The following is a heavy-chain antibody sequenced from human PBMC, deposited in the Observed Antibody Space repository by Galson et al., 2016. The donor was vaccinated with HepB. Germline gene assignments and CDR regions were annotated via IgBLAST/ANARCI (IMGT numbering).Heavy chain of an antibody. V-gene: IGHV4-39*01. CDR2: IYYSGTT. J-gene: IGHJ4*02. CDR3: ARRSGGSGNFYFDY. D-gene: IGHD3-10*01. Sequence: SETLSLTCTVSGGSISTSGNYWSWIRQPPGKGLEWIANIYYSGTTYYNPSLKSRVTISVDTSKNQFSLKLTSVTAADTAVYYCARRSGGSGNFYFDYWGQGTLVTVSS. CDR1: GGSISTSGNY.